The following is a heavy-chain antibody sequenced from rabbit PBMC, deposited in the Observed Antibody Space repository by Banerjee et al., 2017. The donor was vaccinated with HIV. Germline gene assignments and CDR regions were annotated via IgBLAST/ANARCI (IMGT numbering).Heavy chain of an antibody. J-gene: IGHJ6*01. V-gene: IGHV1S45*01. CDR1: GFSFSSTYW. Sequence: QEQLEESGGDLVKPEGSLTLTCTASGFSFSSTYWICWVRQAPGKGLEWIACIYTSSESTYYATWAKGRFTISKASSTTVTLQMTSLTAADTATYFCARGDDSSGWGLYFWGPGTLVTVS. CDR2: IYTSSEST. CDR3: ARGDDSSGWGLYF. D-gene: IGHD4-1*01.